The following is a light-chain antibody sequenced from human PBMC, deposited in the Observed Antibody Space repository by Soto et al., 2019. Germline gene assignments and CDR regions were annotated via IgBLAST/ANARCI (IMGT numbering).Light chain of an antibody. Sequence: QSVLTQPASVSGSPGQSITISCTGTSSDVGGYNYVSWYQHHPGKAPKLMIYDVSYRPSGVSNRFSGSKSGNTASLTISGLQAEDEAEYFCSSYTTSSTLRYVFGTGTKVTVL. V-gene: IGLV2-14*03. CDR1: SSDVGGYNY. J-gene: IGLJ1*01. CDR2: DVS. CDR3: SSYTTSSTLRYV.